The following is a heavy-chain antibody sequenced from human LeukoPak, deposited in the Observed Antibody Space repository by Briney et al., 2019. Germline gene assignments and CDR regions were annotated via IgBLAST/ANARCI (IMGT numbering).Heavy chain of an antibody. CDR1: GFTFSSYS. D-gene: IGHD6-19*01. V-gene: IGHV3-48*01. CDR2: ISSSGGTI. Sequence: GGSLRLSCAASGFTFSSYSMSWVRQAPGKGLEWVSYISSSGGTIYYADSVKGRFTISRDNAENSLYLQMNSLRAEDTAVYYCARTNSGWCFDYWGQGTLVTVSS. J-gene: IGHJ4*02. CDR3: ARTNSGWCFDY.